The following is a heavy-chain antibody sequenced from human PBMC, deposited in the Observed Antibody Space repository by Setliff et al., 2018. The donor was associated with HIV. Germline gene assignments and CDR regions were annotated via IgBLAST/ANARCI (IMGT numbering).Heavy chain of an antibody. D-gene: IGHD3-9*01. CDR2: IKPNSGGT. J-gene: IGHJ4*02. V-gene: IGHV1-2*02. Sequence: GASVKVSCKASGYTFTGYGISWVRQAPGQGLEWMGWIKPNSGGTNYAQKFQGRIIMTRDTSINTVYMELSSLTSDDTALYYCARQDIPTGYYLFDYWGQGTQVTVSS. CDR3: ARQDIPTGYYLFDY. CDR1: GYTFTGYG.